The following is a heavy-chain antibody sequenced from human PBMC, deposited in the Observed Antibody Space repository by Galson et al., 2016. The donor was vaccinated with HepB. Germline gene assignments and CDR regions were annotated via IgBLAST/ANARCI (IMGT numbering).Heavy chain of an antibody. V-gene: IGHV3-7*03. J-gene: IGHJ4*02. CDR1: GFTFSNCL. CDR2: IDQDGTGK. Sequence: SLRHSCAGPGFTFSNCLMNWFRNAPRKGPKGVATIDQDGTGKQYEESVKGRFTISRDKTLNSLFLQMDSLRAEDTAVYYCARGSWPAINDQTFERWGQGTLVTVSS. CDR3: ARGSWPAINDQTFER. D-gene: IGHD2-2*01.